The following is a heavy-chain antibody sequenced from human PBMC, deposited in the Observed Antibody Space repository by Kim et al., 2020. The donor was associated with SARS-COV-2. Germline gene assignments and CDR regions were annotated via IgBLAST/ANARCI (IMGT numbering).Heavy chain of an antibody. CDR2: ISYDGSNK. Sequence: GGSLRLSCAASGFTFTSYALHWVRQAPGKGLEWVAVISYDGSNKYYADSVKGRFTISRDNSKNTLYLQMNSLRAEDTAVYYCARADSSGSTPFDYWGQGT. D-gene: IGHD3-22*01. J-gene: IGHJ4*02. V-gene: IGHV3-30*04. CDR1: GFTFTSYA. CDR3: ARADSSGSTPFDY.